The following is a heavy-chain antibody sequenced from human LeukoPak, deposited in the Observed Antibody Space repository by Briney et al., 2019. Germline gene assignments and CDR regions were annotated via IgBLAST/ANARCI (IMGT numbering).Heavy chain of an antibody. J-gene: IGHJ4*02. D-gene: IGHD6-13*01. CDR1: GDTFTSDY. V-gene: IGHV1-46*01. CDR3: ARDDALVAAAVDY. CDR2: INPSGGST. Sequence: ASLKVSCTASGDTFTSDYMHWVRQAPGQGLEWMGIINPSGGSTSYAQKFQGRVTMTRDTSTSTVYMELSSLRSEDTAVYYCARDDALVAAAVDYWGQGTLVTVSS.